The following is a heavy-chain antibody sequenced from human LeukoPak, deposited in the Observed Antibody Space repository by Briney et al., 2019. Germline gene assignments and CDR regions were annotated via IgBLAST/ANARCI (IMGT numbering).Heavy chain of an antibody. Sequence: SETLSLTCAVYGGPFSSYYWTWIRQSQGKGLEWIGEINHNKTTNYNPSLTSRVTISVDTSKNQFSLNLTSVTAADTAVYYCAHSSSSLPTDSWGQGNLVIVSS. V-gene: IGHV4-34*01. D-gene: IGHD6-6*01. CDR1: GGPFSSYY. CDR3: AHSSSSLPTDS. J-gene: IGHJ4*02. CDR2: INHNKTT.